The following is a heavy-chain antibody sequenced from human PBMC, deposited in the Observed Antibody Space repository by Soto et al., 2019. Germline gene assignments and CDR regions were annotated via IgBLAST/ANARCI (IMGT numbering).Heavy chain of an antibody. Sequence: SETLSLTCTVSGGFISSSTYYWGWIRQPPGRGLEWIGNIYYSGSTYYNPSLKSRVAISVDTSKNHFSLSLTSVTAADTAVYYCATDYGDYYFDSWGQGTLVTVSS. V-gene: IGHV4-39*02. J-gene: IGHJ4*02. CDR2: IYYSGST. D-gene: IGHD4-17*01. CDR3: ATDYGDYYFDS. CDR1: GGFISSSTYY.